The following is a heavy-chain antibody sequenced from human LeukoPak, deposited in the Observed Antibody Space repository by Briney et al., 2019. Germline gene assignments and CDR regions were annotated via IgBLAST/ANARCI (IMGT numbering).Heavy chain of an antibody. Sequence: SETLSLTCAVYGGSFSGYYWSWIRQPPGKGLEWIGEINHSGSTNYNPSLKSRVTISVDTSKNQFSLKLSSVTAADTAVYYCARGEPHYYYDSGGYYYPWGQGTLVTVSS. V-gene: IGHV4-34*01. CDR1: GGSFSGYY. D-gene: IGHD3-22*01. J-gene: IGHJ5*02. CDR2: INHSGST. CDR3: ARGEPHYYYDSGGYYYP.